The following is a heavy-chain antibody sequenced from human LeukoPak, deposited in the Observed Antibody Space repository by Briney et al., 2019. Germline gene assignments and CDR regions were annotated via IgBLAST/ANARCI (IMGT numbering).Heavy chain of an antibody. Sequence: GGSLRLSCAASGFIFRTYGMHWVRQAPGKGLEWVTFIRYDGSDKYYADSVKGRFTISRDNSKNTLFLQMNSPRVEDTAVYYCAKRADYYDSSRALYDAFDLWGQGTMVTVSS. J-gene: IGHJ3*01. V-gene: IGHV3-30*02. D-gene: IGHD3-16*01. CDR2: IRYDGSDK. CDR3: AKRADYYDSSRALYDAFDL. CDR1: GFIFRTYG.